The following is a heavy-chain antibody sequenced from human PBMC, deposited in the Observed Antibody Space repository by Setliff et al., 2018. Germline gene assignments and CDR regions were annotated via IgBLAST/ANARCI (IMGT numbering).Heavy chain of an antibody. Sequence: GGSLRLSCAASGYTSSSYAMTWVRQAPGQGLEWVSIISASGDTTYSADSVKGRFTISRDNSKNTLYLQMNRLRAEDTAVYYCCSGIYLLVYWGQGSLVTVSS. V-gene: IGHV3-23*01. CDR2: ISASGDTT. CDR3: CSGIYLLVY. J-gene: IGHJ4*02. CDR1: GYTSSSYA. D-gene: IGHD1-26*01.